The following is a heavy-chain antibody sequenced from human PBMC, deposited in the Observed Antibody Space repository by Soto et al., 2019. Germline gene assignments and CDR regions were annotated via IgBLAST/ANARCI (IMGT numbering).Heavy chain of an antibody. D-gene: IGHD4-17*01. CDR1: GFTFSSYG. J-gene: IGHJ5*02. CDR3: AKDDYGDYGRFDP. CDR2: ISYDGSNK. V-gene: IGHV3-30*18. Sequence: QVQLVESGGGVVQPGRSLRLSCAASGFTFSSYGMHWVRQAPGKGLEWVAVISYDGSNKYYADSVKGRFTISRDNSKNPLYLQMNSLRAEDTAVYYCAKDDYGDYGRFDPWGQGTLVTVSS.